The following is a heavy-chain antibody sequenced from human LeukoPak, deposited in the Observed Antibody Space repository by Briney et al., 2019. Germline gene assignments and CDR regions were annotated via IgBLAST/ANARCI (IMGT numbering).Heavy chain of an antibody. CDR2: IYYSGST. D-gene: IGHD7-27*01. Sequence: SETLSLTCTVSGGSISSYYWSWIRQPPGTGLEWIGYIYYSGSTNYNPSLKSRVTISVDTSKYQFSLKLSSVTAADTAVYYCARVTGDPDAFDIWGQGTMVTVSS. CDR3: ARVTGDPDAFDI. CDR1: GGSISSYY. V-gene: IGHV4-59*01. J-gene: IGHJ3*02.